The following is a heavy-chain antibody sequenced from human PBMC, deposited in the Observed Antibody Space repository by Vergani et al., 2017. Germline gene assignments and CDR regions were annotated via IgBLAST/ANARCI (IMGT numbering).Heavy chain of an antibody. CDR1: GYTLTELS. CDR2: ISAYNGNT. V-gene: IGHV1-18*01. J-gene: IGHJ5*02. D-gene: IGHD3-16*01. CDR3: ARDFPFGARFDP. Sequence: QVQLVQSGAEVKKPGASVKVSCKVSGYTLTELSMHWVRQAPGKGLEWMVWISAYNGNTNYAQKLQGRVTMTTDTSTSTAYMELRSLRSDDTAVYYCARDFPFGARFDPWGQGTLVTVSS.